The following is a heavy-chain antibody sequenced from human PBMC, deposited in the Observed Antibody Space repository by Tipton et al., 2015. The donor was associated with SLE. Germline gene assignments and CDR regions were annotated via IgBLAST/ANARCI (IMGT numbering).Heavy chain of an antibody. CDR2: IYYSGST. V-gene: IGHV4-59*08. CDR3: ARGITVAGTGGFDY. D-gene: IGHD6-19*01. CDR1: GGSISSHY. Sequence: TLSLTCTVSGGSISSHYWSWIRQPPGKGLEWIGYIYYSGSTNYNPSLKSRVTISVDTSKNQFSLKLSSVTAADTAVYYCARGITVAGTGGFDYWGQGTLVTVSS. J-gene: IGHJ4*02.